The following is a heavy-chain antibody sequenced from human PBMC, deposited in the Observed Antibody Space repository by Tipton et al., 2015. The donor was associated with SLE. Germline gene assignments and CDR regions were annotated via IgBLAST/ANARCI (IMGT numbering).Heavy chain of an antibody. CDR1: GGSISSYY. J-gene: IGHJ4*02. D-gene: IGHD6-19*01. CDR2: IYYSGST. V-gene: IGHV4-59*01. Sequence: TLSLTCTVSGGSISSYYWSWIRQPPGKGLEWIGYIYYSGSTNYNPSLKSRVTISVDTSKNQFSLKLSSVTAADTAVYYCARYSSGLFDYWGQGTLVTVSS. CDR3: ARYSSGLFDY.